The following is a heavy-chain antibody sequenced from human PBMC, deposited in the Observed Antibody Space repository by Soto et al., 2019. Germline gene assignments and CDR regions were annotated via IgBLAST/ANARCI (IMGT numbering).Heavy chain of an antibody. Sequence: QLQLQESGPGLVKPSETLSLTCTVTGGSISRSHNFWGWIRQPPGKGLELIGSIFYSGTTYNNPPLNSPVTLSVGTSKSQFSLKLDSVTAAVTAVSYCGGYYGDYKNDLDYWGQGTLVTVSP. D-gene: IGHD4-17*01. CDR1: GGSISRSHNF. CDR3: GGYYGDYKNDLDY. CDR2: IFYSGTT. J-gene: IGHJ4*02. V-gene: IGHV4-39*01.